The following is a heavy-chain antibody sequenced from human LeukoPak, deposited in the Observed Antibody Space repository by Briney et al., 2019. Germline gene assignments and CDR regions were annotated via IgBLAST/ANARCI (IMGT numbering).Heavy chain of an antibody. CDR3: ATLVNYWSFDY. CDR1: GFTFSSYD. Sequence: PGGSLRLSCTASGFTFSSYDMHWVRQAPGKGLEWVSYISSSGSTIYYADSVKGRFTISRDNAKNSLYLQMNSLRAEDTAVYYCATLVNYWSFDYWGQGTLVTVSS. J-gene: IGHJ4*02. V-gene: IGHV3-48*03. D-gene: IGHD1-1*01. CDR2: ISSSGSTI.